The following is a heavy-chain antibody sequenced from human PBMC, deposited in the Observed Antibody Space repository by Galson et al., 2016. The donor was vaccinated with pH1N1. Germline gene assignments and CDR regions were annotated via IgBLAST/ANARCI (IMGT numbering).Heavy chain of an antibody. D-gene: IGHD1-7*01. V-gene: IGHV1-18*01. J-gene: IGHJ3*01. CDR1: GYTFTTFG. CDR2: ISTSKGNT. Sequence: SCKASGYTFTTFGISWVRQAPGKGLEWLGWISTSKGNTKNAQRLLDRVTMTRDTSTSTVFMELTSLRSDDTAIYYCARERLNYPDDAFDVWGQGTLVTVSS. CDR3: ARERLNYPDDAFDV.